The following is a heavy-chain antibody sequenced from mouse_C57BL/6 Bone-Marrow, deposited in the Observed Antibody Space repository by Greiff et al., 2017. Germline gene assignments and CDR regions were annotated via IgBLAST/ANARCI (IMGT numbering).Heavy chain of an antibody. D-gene: IGHD1-1*01. CDR2: IRSKSSNYAT. V-gene: IGHV10-3*01. CDR3: VREIYYYGSSYVTYFDY. CDR1: GFTFNTYA. J-gene: IGHJ2*01. Sequence: DVKLVESGGGLVQPKGSLKLSCAASGFTFNTYAMHWVRQAPGKGLEWVARIRSKSSNYATYYADSVKDRFTISRDDSQSMLYLQMNNLKTEDTAMYYCVREIYYYGSSYVTYFDYWGQGTTLTVSS.